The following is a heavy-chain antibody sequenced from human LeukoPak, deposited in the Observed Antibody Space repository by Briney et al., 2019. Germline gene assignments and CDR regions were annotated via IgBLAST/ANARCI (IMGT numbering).Heavy chain of an antibody. V-gene: IGHV3-30*02. CDR2: IRYDGSNK. D-gene: IGHD2-21*02. CDR3: AKDLERHIVVVTASAVDY. Sequence: GGSLRLSCAASGFTFSGYGMHWVRQAPGKGLEWVAFIRYDGSNKYYADSVKGRFTISRDNSKNTLYLQMNSLRAEDTAVYYCAKDLERHIVVVTASAVDYWGQGTLVTVSS. J-gene: IGHJ4*02. CDR1: GFTFSGYG.